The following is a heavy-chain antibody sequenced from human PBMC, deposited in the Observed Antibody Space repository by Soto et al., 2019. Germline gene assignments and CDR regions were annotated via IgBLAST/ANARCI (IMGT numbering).Heavy chain of an antibody. V-gene: IGHV3-48*01. CDR3: AKDLLAAAGHHDAFDI. J-gene: IGHJ3*02. D-gene: IGHD6-13*01. Sequence: GGSLRLSCAASGFTFSSYSMNWVRQAPGKWLEWVSYISSSSSTIYYADSVKGRFTISRDNAKNSLYLQMNSLRAEDTAVYYCAKDLLAAAGHHDAFDIWGQGTMVTVS. CDR1: GFTFSSYS. CDR2: ISSSSSTI.